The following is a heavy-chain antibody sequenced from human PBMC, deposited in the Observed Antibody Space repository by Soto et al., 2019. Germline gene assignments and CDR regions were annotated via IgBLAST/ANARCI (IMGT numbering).Heavy chain of an antibody. J-gene: IGHJ5*02. CDR2: ISPYTGNT. CDR3: AGDTYGESVGEPAWFEP. D-gene: IGHD1-26*01. V-gene: IGHV1-18*01. Sequence: QVQLVQSGAEVKKPGASVKVSCKTSGYIFSNYGISWIRQAPGQGLEWMGWISPYTGNTDSAQSFHDRVTLITDTSTSTAYMELRSLRSDDTAVYYSAGDTYGESVGEPAWFEPWGQGSLVTVSS. CDR1: GYIFSNYG.